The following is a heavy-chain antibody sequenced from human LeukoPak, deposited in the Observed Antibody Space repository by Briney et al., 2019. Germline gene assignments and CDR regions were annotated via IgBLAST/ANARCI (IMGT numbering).Heavy chain of an antibody. D-gene: IGHD3-10*01. J-gene: IGHJ3*02. CDR2: IYPGDSDT. CDR1: GYSFTSYW. Sequence: GESLKISCKGSGYSFTSYWIGWVRQMPGKGLEWMGIIYPGDSDTRYSPSFQGQVTISADKSISTAYLQWSSLKASDTAMYYCARREGFGELEKDAFDIWGQGTMVTVSS. CDR3: ARREGFGELEKDAFDI. V-gene: IGHV5-51*01.